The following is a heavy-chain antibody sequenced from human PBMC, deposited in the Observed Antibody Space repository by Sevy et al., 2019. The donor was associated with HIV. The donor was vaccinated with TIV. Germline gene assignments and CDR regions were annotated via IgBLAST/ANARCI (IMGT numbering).Heavy chain of an antibody. D-gene: IGHD6-19*01. Sequence: GGSLRLSCAASGFSFSNSGTHWVRQAPGKGLEWVAAIWFDGSVKYYKDSVKDRFTIFRDNSRNTQYLQINSLRADDTAVYYCARESPSDWYLDSWGQGALVTVSS. J-gene: IGHJ4*02. CDR1: GFSFSNSG. CDR3: ARESPSDWYLDS. CDR2: IWFDGSVK. V-gene: IGHV3-33*01.